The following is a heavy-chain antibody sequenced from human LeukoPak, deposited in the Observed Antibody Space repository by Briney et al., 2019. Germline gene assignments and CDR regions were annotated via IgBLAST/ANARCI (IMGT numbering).Heavy chain of an antibody. J-gene: IGHJ5*02. Sequence: GGSLRLSCAASGFTFRRYEMNWVRQAPGKGLEWVSYISSSGSTRYYADSVKGRFTISRDNAENSLYLQMSSLRAEDTAVYYCARTSSGWLYNWFDPWGQGTLVTVSS. CDR1: GFTFRRYE. CDR2: ISSSGSTR. D-gene: IGHD6-19*01. CDR3: ARTSSGWLYNWFDP. V-gene: IGHV3-48*03.